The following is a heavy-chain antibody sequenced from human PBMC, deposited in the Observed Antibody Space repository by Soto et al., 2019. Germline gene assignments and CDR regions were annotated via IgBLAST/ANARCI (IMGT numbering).Heavy chain of an antibody. D-gene: IGHD3-10*01. Sequence: SETLSLTCTVSGGSISSGGYYWSWIRQHPGKGLEWIGYIYYIKTTYYNLSLKSRVTISLDTSKNQFSLKLTSVTAADTAMYYCTTKQIRDNYRGFDPWGQGTLVTVSS. CDR3: TTKQIRDNYRGFDP. CDR1: GGSISSGGYY. V-gene: IGHV4-31*03. CDR2: IYYIKTT. J-gene: IGHJ5*02.